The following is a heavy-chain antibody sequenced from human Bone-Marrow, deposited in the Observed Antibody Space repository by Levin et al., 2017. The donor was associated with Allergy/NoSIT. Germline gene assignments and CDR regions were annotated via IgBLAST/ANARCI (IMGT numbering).Heavy chain of an antibody. CDR2: ISSDSSDL. V-gene: IGHV3-21*01. Sequence: NTGGSLRLSCTVSGFMFSDYSIYWVRQAPGKGLEWISSISSDSSDLYYADSVKGRFTISRDNAKNSLNLQVSSLRAEDTAVYHCVRGIIGDVRVAHKEAFDIWGQGTMVTVSS. J-gene: IGHJ3*02. CDR3: VRGIIGDVRVAHKEAFDI. CDR1: GFMFSDYS. D-gene: IGHD2/OR15-2a*01.